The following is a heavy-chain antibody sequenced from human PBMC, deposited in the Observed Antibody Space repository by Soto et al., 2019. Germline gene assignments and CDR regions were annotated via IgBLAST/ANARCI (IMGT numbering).Heavy chain of an antibody. V-gene: IGHV4-34*01. CDR3: ARAVSYYDILTGYPFRDYYGMDV. Sequence: PSETLSLTCAVYGGSFSGYYWSWIRQPPGKGLEWIGEINHSGSTNYNPSLKSRVTISVDTSKNQFSLKLSSVTAADTAVYYCARAVSYYDILTGYPFRDYYGMDVWGQGATVTVSS. CDR1: GGSFSGYY. CDR2: INHSGST. J-gene: IGHJ6*02. D-gene: IGHD3-9*01.